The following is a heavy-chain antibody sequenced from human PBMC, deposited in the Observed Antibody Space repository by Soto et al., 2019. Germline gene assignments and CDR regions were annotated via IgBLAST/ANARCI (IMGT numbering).Heavy chain of an antibody. CDR1: GFTFSSYG. Sequence: QVQLVESGGGVVQPGRSLRLSCAASGFTFSSYGMHWVRQAPGKGLEWVAVIWYDGSNKYYADSVKGRFTISRDNSKNTRYLQMNSRRAEDTAVYYCAVAPLTGYSYDAFDIWGQGTMVTVSS. J-gene: IGHJ3*02. V-gene: IGHV3-33*01. CDR3: AVAPLTGYSYDAFDI. CDR2: IWYDGSNK. D-gene: IGHD3-9*01.